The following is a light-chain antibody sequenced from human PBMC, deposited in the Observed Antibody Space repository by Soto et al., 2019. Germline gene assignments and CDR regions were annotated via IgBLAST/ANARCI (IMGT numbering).Light chain of an antibody. CDR2: AAS. CDR3: QQLNSYRS. J-gene: IGKJ1*01. CDR1: QGISSY. Sequence: DIQLTQSPSFLSASVGDRVTITCRASQGISSYLAWYQQKPGKAPKLLIYAASTLQSGVPSRFSDSGSGTEFSLTISSLQPEDFATYYCQQLNSYRSFGQGTKVEIK. V-gene: IGKV1-9*01.